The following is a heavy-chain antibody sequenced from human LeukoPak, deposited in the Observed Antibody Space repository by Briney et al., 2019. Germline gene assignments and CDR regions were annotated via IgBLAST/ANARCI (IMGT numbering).Heavy chain of an antibody. Sequence: ASVKVSCKASGYTFTRYYLHWVGQAPGQGLEWMGIINPSGGSTRYAQKFQGRVTMTRDTSTGTVYMELKSLRSEDTAIYYCARDGTPEYDHIWGRPQLYWGQGTLVIVSS. CDR1: GYTFTRYY. CDR3: ARDGTPEYDHIWGRPQLY. D-gene: IGHD3-16*01. J-gene: IGHJ4*02. V-gene: IGHV1-46*01. CDR2: INPSGGST.